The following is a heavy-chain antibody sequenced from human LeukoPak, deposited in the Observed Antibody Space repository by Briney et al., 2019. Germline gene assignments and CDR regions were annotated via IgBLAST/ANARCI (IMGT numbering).Heavy chain of an antibody. CDR2: ISYDGSNK. Sequence: GGSLRLSCAASGFTFISYGMHWVRQAPGKGLEWVAVISYDGSNKYYADSVKGRFTISRDNSKNTLYLQMNSLRAEDTAVYYCAKPTEKYYDILTGYYSPFDYWGQGTLVTVSS. CDR3: AKPTEKYYDILTGYYSPFDY. D-gene: IGHD3-9*01. CDR1: GFTFISYG. V-gene: IGHV3-30*18. J-gene: IGHJ4*02.